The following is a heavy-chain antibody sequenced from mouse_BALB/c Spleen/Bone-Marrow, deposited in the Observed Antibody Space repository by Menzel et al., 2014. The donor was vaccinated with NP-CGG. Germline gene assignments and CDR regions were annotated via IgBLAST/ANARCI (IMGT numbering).Heavy chain of an antibody. CDR2: IRNKANGYTT. CDR1: GFTFTDYY. CDR3: ARDKGRVFFDY. V-gene: IGHV7-3*02. J-gene: IGHJ2*01. Sequence: EVKLQESGGGLVQPGGSLRLSCATSGFTFTDYYMNWVRQPPEKALEWLGFIRNKANGYTTEYSASVKGRFTISRDNSQNILYLQMNTLRAEDSATYYCARDKGRVFFDYWGQGTTLTVSS.